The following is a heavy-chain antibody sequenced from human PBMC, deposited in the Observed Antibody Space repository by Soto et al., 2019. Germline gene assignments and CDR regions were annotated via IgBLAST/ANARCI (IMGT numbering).Heavy chain of an antibody. V-gene: IGHV4-38-2*01. CDR3: ASGTYYLGY. Sequence: SETLSLTCAVSGYSISSGYYWGWIRQPPGKGLEWVGIIYHSGSTYYNPSLKSRVTISVETSKNQFSLKLSSVTAADTAVYYCASGTYYLGYWGQGTLVTVSS. CDR1: GYSISSGYY. J-gene: IGHJ4*02. D-gene: IGHD1-26*01. CDR2: IYHSGST.